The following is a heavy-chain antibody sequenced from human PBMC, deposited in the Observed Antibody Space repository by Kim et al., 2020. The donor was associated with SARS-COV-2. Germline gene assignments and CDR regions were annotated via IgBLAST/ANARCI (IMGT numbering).Heavy chain of an antibody. CDR3: ATGLGCSGGSCYPTDNWFDP. Sequence: ASVKVSCKVSGYTLTELSMHWVRQAPGKGLEWMGGFDPEDGETIYAQKFQGRVTMTEDTSTDTAYMELSSLRSEDTAVYYCATGLGCSGGSCYPTDNWFDPWGQGTLVTVSS. D-gene: IGHD2-15*01. J-gene: IGHJ5*02. V-gene: IGHV1-24*01. CDR1: GYTLTELS. CDR2: FDPEDGET.